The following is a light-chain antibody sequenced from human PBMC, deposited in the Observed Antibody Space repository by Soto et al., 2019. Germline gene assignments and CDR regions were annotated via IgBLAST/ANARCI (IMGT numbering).Light chain of an antibody. V-gene: IGKV1-6*01. Sequence: AIQMTQSPSSLSASVGDRVTITCRASQGIRNDLGWYQQKPGKAPKLLIYAASSLQSGVPSRFSGSGSGTDFTLTISSLQPEDFAVYYCQQSDDSPGTFGQGTKVEIK. CDR1: QGIRND. CDR3: QQSDDSPGT. J-gene: IGKJ1*01. CDR2: AAS.